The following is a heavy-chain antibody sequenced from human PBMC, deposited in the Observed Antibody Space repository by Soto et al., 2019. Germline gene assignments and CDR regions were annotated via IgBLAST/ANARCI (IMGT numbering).Heavy chain of an antibody. CDR3: ARGEGVFFYYGLDV. Sequence: SETLSLTCTVSGGSITSSYWSWIRRPPGKGLEWIAYIYDTGISGYTPSTSYNPSLKSRVTMSVDTSKSQFSLKLTSVTAADTAVYYCARGEGVFFYYGLDVWAQGITVTVSS. CDR2: IYDTGISGYTPST. CDR1: GGSITSSY. J-gene: IGHJ6*02. D-gene: IGHD3-10*02. V-gene: IGHV4-59*01.